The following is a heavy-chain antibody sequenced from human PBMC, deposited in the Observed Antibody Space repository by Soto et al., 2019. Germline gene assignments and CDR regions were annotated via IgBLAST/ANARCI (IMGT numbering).Heavy chain of an antibody. V-gene: IGHV4-59*02. J-gene: IGHJ5*02. D-gene: IGHD3-3*01. Sequence: QVRLQESGPGLVKPSEILSLTCTVSNAYDNSDYWSWMRQSPGKGLEWIGYIFSGGRTNYNPSLKSRVTISIDSSKDQFSLRLTSVTAADTAVYYCARLLQNWFDPWGQGILVTVSS. CDR1: NAYDNSDY. CDR3: ARLLQNWFDP. CDR2: IFSGGRT.